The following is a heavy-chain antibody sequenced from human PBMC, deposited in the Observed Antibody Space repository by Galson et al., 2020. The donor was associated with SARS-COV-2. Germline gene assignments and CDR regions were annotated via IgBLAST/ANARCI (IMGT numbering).Heavy chain of an antibody. J-gene: IGHJ5*02. V-gene: IGHV4-39*01. D-gene: IGHD3-22*01. CDR3: ARHKTYYYDSSGYYEGNWFDP. Sequence: SETLSLTCTVSGGYISSSSYYWGWIRQPPGKGLEWIGSIYYSGSTYYNPSLKSRVTISVDTSKNQFSLKLSSVTAADTAVYYCARHKTYYYDSSGYYEGNWFDPWGQGTLVTVSS. CDR2: IYYSGST. CDR1: GGYISSSSYY.